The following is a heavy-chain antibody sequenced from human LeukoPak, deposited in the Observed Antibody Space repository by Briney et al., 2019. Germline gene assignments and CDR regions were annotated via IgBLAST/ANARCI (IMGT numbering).Heavy chain of an antibody. D-gene: IGHD6-19*01. CDR2: IIPIFGTA. CDR1: GGTFCSYT. Sequence: GASVKVSPKPSGGTFCSYTISWGRATPRQGLEWMVGIIPIFGTANYAQKFQGRVTITTDESTSTAYMELSSLRSEDTAVYYCAREGSGWENDAFDIWGQGTMVTVSS. V-gene: IGHV1-69*05. J-gene: IGHJ3*02. CDR3: AREGSGWENDAFDI.